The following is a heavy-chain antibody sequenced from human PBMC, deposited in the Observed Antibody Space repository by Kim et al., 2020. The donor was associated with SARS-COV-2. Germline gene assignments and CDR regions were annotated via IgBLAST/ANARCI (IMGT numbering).Heavy chain of an antibody. Sequence: SETLSLTCTVSGGSISSSSYYWGWIRQPPGKGLGWIGSIYYSGSTYYNPSLKSRVTISVDTSKNQFSLKLSSVTAADTAVYYCASAHYDILTGYYTFLDWLDPWGQGTLVTVSS. V-gene: IGHV4-39*07. CDR2: IYYSGST. D-gene: IGHD3-9*01. J-gene: IGHJ5*02. CDR1: GGSISSSSYY. CDR3: ASAHYDILTGYYTFLDWLDP.